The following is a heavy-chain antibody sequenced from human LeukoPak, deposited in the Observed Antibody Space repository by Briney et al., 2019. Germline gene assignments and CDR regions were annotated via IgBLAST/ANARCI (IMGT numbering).Heavy chain of an antibody. J-gene: IGHJ4*02. CDR3: ARGYCSSTSCYFDS. D-gene: IGHD2-2*01. Sequence: PGGSLRLSCAASGFTFSDYYMSWIRQAPGKGLEWVSYISSDSSYTNYADSVKGRFTISRDNAKNSLYVQVNSLRAEDTAVYYCARGYCSSTSCYFDSWGLGTLVTVSS. V-gene: IGHV3-11*06. CDR1: GFTFSDYY. CDR2: ISSDSSYT.